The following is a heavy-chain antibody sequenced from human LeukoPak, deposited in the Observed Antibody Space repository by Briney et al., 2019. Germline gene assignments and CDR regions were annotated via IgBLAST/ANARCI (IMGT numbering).Heavy chain of an antibody. CDR3: AKDGGGIVVVPAATFDY. V-gene: IGHV3-23*01. J-gene: IGHJ4*02. CDR1: GFTFNNYA. CDR2: ISGSGGST. Sequence: GGSLRLSCAASGFTFNNYAMSWVRQAPGKGLEWVSAISGSGGSTYYADSVKGRFTISRDNSKNTLYLQMNSLRAEDTAVYYCAKDGGGIVVVPAATFDYWGQGTLVTVSS. D-gene: IGHD2-2*01.